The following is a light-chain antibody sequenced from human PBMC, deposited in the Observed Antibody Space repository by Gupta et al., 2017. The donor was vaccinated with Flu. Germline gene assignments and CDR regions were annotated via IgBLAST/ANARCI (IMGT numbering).Light chain of an antibody. J-gene: IGKJ1*01. Sequence: QSPSSLSASVGDRVTITCQASQDISNYLNWYQQKPGKAPSLLIYDASNLETGVPSRFSGSGSGTDFTFTISSLQPEDIATYYCQQYDNLPWTFGQGTKVEIK. CDR3: QQYDNLPWT. V-gene: IGKV1-33*01. CDR2: DAS. CDR1: QDISNY.